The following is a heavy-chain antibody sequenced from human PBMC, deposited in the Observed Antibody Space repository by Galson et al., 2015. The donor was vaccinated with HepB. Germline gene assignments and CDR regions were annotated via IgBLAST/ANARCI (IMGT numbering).Heavy chain of an antibody. J-gene: IGHJ4*02. CDR1: GSTFISSY. Sequence: SVKVSCKASGSTFISSYILRVRQAPGQGLEWVGIINPSGGSTSYAQKFQGRVTTTRDTSTSTVYMELSSLKSEDTAVYYCATTPPSDYWCQGTLVTVSS. V-gene: IGHV1-46*01. CDR2: INPSGGST. D-gene: IGHD1-1*01. CDR3: ATTPPSDY.